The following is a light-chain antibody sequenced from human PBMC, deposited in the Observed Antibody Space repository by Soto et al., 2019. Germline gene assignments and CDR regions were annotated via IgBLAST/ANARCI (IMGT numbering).Light chain of an antibody. J-gene: IGKJ2*01. V-gene: IGKV3-15*01. CDR3: QQYKEWPPYT. Sequence: EILMTQSPATLSVSPGERATLSCRASQSVSRNLAWYQQKPGQAPRLLIYAASTRATGVPPRFSGSGSGTEFSLTIRSLQSEDFAVYYCQQYKEWPPYTFGQGTKLEI. CDR2: AAS. CDR1: QSVSRN.